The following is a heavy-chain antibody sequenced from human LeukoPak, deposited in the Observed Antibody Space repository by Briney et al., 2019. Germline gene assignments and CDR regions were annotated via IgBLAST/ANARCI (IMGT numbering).Heavy chain of an antibody. CDR1: GVSHRNYY. CDR3: ARAGGVTTAPLDLDI. D-gene: IGHD4-17*01. J-gene: IGHJ2*01. CDR2: IHYSGNT. Sequence: SETLSLTCSVSGVSHRNYYWSWLRQPPGKGLEWGGHIHYSGNTDYNPSLKSRVTISLDVSKNQFFLKLNSVTAADTAVYYCARAGGVTTAPLDLDIWGRGTQVT. V-gene: IGHV4-59*01.